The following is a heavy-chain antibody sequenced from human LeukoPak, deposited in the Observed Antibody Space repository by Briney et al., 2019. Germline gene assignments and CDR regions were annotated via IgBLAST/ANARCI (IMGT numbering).Heavy chain of an antibody. CDR2: TSGSGGST. J-gene: IGHJ5*02. D-gene: IGHD3-10*01. CDR3: ANYSPYYYGSGRNPNWFDP. Sequence: GGSLRLSCAASGFTFSSYAMSWVRQAPGKGLEWVSATSGSGGSTYYADSVKGRFTISRDNSKNTLYLQMNSLRAEDTAVYYCANYSPYYYGSGRNPNWFDPWGQGTLVTVSS. CDR1: GFTFSSYA. V-gene: IGHV3-23*01.